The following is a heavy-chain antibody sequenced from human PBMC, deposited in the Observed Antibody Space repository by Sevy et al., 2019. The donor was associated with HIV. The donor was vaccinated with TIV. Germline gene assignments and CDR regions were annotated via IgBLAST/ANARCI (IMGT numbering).Heavy chain of an antibody. CDR2: IKSKTDGGTI. J-gene: IGHJ4*02. D-gene: IGHD3-10*01. Sequence: GGSLRLSCAASGFTFSNAWMSWVRQAPGKGLEWVGRIKSKTDGGTIDYAAPVKGRFRISRDDSKNTLNLQMNSLKFEDTAVYYCTSRHYYGSGSYPDSWGQGILVTVSS. CDR1: GFTFSNAW. V-gene: IGHV3-15*01. CDR3: TSRHYYGSGSYPDS.